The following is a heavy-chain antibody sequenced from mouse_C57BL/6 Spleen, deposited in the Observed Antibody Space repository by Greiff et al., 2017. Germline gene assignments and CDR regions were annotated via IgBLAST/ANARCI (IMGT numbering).Heavy chain of an antibody. J-gene: IGHJ4*01. CDR2: INPNNGGT. V-gene: IGHV1-18*01. D-gene: IGHD6-1*01. CDR1: GYTFTDYN. CDR3: ASDRLASYAMDY. Sequence: VQLQQSGPELVKPGASVKIPCKASGYTFTDYNMDWVKQSHGKSLEWIGDINPNNGGTIYNQKFKGKATLTVDKSSSTAYMELRSLTSEDTAVYYCASDRLASYAMDYWGQGTSVTVSS.